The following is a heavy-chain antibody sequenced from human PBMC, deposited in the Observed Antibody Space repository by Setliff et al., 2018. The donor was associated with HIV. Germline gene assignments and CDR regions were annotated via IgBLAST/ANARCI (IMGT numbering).Heavy chain of an antibody. CDR2: IKEDGSEK. CDR3: TRDGGEY. D-gene: IGHD3-16*01. J-gene: IGHJ4*02. V-gene: IGHV3-7*03. CDR1: GFILSRYW. Sequence: GGSLRLSCEASGFILSRYWMSWVRQAPGKGLEWVANIKEDGSEKYYVDSVKGRFTVSRDNAENSVYLQMNGLRVDDTALYYCTRDGGEYWGEGTLVTVSS.